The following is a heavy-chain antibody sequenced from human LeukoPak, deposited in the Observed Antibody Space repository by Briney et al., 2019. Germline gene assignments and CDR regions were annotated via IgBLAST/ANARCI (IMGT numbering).Heavy chain of an antibody. CDR1: GFTFSSYA. CDR3: ASQITISYYFDY. D-gene: IGHD3-16*01. CDR2: ISYDGSNK. Sequence: GGSLRLSCAASGFTFSSYAMHWVRQAPGKGLEWVAVISYDGSNKYYADSVKGRFTISRDNSKNTLYLQMNSLRAEDTAVYYCASQITISYYFDYWGQGTLVTVSS. J-gene: IGHJ4*02. V-gene: IGHV3-30-3*01.